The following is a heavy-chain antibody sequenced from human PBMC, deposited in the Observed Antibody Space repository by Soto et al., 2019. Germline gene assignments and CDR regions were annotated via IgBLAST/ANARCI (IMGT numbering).Heavy chain of an antibody. CDR3: AKDRGGFTSGWEFSDF. CDR1: GVAFSFYS. D-gene: IGHD6-19*01. V-gene: IGHV3-23*01. CDR2: ISGNGGTT. J-gene: IGHJ4*02. Sequence: EVVLLESGGGLVQPGGSLRLSCEVSGVAFSFYSMSWVRQAPGKGLEWVAGISGNGGTTYYAASGKGRCTFSRANTKNTVYLKMTSLRSEATAVYYCAKDRGGFTSGWEFSDFWGPGTLVTVSS.